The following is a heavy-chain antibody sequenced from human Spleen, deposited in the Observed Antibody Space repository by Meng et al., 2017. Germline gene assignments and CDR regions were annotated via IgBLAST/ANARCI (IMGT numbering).Heavy chain of an antibody. V-gene: IGHV1-3*01. J-gene: IGHJ4*02. D-gene: IGHD3-10*01. Sequence: QVQLAQSGGEGKKPGAPGKVSYKTSGYTFTNYVIHWVRQAPGQRLEWMGWIRVGNDETHYSQKFQGRVTISRDTSASTAYMELSSLRSEDTAIYYCARDLNGDRGIYFDYWGQGTLVTVSS. CDR3: ARDLNGDRGIYFDY. CDR1: GYTFTNYV. CDR2: IRVGNDET.